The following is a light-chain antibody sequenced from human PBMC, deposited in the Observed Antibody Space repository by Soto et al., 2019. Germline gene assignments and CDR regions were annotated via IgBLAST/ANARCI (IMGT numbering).Light chain of an antibody. J-gene: IGKJ2*01. Sequence: EIVMTQSPATLSVSPGERATLSCRASQTVSSYLAWYQQKPGQAPRLLIYGASTRATGIPARFSGSGSGTEFTLTLSSLQSECFAVYFCQQYHNCPGSTFGQGTKVDIK. CDR2: GAS. CDR3: QQYHNCPGST. V-gene: IGKV3-15*01. CDR1: QTVSSY.